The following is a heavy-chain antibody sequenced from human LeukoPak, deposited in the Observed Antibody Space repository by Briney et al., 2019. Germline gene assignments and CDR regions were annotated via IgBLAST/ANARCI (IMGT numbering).Heavy chain of an antibody. V-gene: IGHV4-59*08. J-gene: IGHJ4*02. CDR3: ATGDGSGSYVTLDY. CDR2: IYYSGST. CDR1: GGSISRYY. Sequence: SETLSLTCTVSGGSISRYYWSWLRQPPGKGLEWIGYIYYSGSTYYNPSLKSRVTISVDTSKNQFSLKLSSVTAADTAVYYCATGDGSGSYVTLDYWGQGTLVTVSS. D-gene: IGHD3-10*01.